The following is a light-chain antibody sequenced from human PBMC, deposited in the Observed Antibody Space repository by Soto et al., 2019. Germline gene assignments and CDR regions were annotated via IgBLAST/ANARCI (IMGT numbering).Light chain of an antibody. Sequence: EIVLTQSPATLSSFPGDRVTLSCRASQSVFSSLAWYQQRPGQAPRLLIYGSATRATGIPDRFSGSGSGTEFTLTISSLQSEDSAVYYCQQYHSWPAFGQGTKVDIK. V-gene: IGKV3-15*01. CDR3: QQYHSWPA. J-gene: IGKJ1*01. CDR1: QSVFSS. CDR2: GSA.